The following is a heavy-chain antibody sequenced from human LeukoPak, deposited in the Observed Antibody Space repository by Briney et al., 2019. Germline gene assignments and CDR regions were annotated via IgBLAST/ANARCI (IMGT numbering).Heavy chain of an antibody. CDR3: ARERVVGGGFDY. Sequence: PGGSLRLSCTASGFTFSGYSMNWIRQAPGKGLEWVANIKQDGSEKYYVDSVKGRFTISRDNAKNSLYLQMNSLRAEDTAVYYCARERVVGGGFDYWGQGTLVTVSS. D-gene: IGHD1-26*01. V-gene: IGHV3-7*01. CDR2: IKQDGSEK. J-gene: IGHJ4*02. CDR1: GFTFSGYS.